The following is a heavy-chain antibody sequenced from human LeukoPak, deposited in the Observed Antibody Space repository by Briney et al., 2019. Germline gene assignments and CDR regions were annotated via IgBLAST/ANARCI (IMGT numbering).Heavy chain of an antibody. D-gene: IGHD3-22*01. CDR2: IYYSGST. Sequence: SETLSLTCTVSGGSISSGGYYWSWIRQHPGKGLEWIGYIYYSGSTYYNPSLKSRVTISVDTSKNQFSLKLSSVTAADTAVYYCAREGMYYYDSSGYPHGGVFDYWGQGTLVTVSS. V-gene: IGHV4-31*03. CDR1: GGSISSGGYY. J-gene: IGHJ4*02. CDR3: AREGMYYYDSSGYPHGGVFDY.